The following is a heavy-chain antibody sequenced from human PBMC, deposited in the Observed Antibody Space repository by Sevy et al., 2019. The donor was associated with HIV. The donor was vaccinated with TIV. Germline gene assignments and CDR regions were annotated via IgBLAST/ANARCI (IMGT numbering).Heavy chain of an antibody. CDR3: TRGRRVYADYGVDY. Sequence: GGSLRLSCTASGFTFGEYSMSWFRQAPGKGLEWVSFIRSEVSGGTTEYAAFVKGRFTIARDDSNSIAYLQMSSLKTEDTVVYYCTRGRRVYADYGVDYWGQGTLVTVSS. D-gene: IGHD4-17*01. CDR2: IRSEVSGGTT. V-gene: IGHV3-49*03. CDR1: GFTFGEYS. J-gene: IGHJ4*02.